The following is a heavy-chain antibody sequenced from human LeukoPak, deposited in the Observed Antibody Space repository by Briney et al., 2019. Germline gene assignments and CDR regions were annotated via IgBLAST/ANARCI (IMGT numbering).Heavy chain of an antibody. J-gene: IGHJ4*02. CDR1: GGTFSSYA. CDR2: IIPIFGTA. D-gene: IGHD3-22*01. V-gene: IGHV1-69*13. Sequence: WASVKVSCKASGGTFSSYAISWVRQAPGQGLEWMGGIIPIFGTANYAQKFQGRVTITADESTSTAYMELSSLGSEDTAVYYCARDYYDSSGYPRYYFDYWGQGTLVTVSS. CDR3: ARDYYDSSGYPRYYFDY.